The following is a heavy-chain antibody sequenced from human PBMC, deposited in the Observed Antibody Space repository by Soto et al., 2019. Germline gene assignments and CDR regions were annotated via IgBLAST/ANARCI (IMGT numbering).Heavy chain of an antibody. CDR2: ISAYNGNT. Sequence: GASVKVSCKASGYTFTSYGISWVRQAPGQGLEWMGWISAYNGNTNYAQKLQGRVTMTTDTSTSTAYMELRSLRSDDTAVYYCARETGTTTQNWFDPWGQGTLVTVSS. V-gene: IGHV1-18*01. J-gene: IGHJ5*02. CDR3: ARETGTTTQNWFDP. CDR1: GYTFTSYG. D-gene: IGHD1-1*01.